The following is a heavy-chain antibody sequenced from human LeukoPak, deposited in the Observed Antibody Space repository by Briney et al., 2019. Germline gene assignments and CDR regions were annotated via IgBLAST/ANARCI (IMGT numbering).Heavy chain of an antibody. CDR2: TYYRSKRYS. D-gene: IGHD5-12*01. V-gene: IGHV6-1*01. Sequence: SQTLSLTCAISGDSVSSKSAAWNWIRQSPSRGLEWLGRTYYRSKRYSDSAVSVKSRITINADTSKNQVSLQLNSVTPEDTAVYCCARAQWLRWDYYFMDVWGKGTTVTISS. CDR3: ARAQWLRWDYYFMDV. CDR1: GDSVSSKSAA. J-gene: IGHJ6*03.